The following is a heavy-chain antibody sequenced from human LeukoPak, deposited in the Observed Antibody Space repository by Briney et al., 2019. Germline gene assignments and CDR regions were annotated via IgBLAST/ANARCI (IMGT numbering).Heavy chain of an antibody. D-gene: IGHD2-8*02. V-gene: IGHV3-9*01. J-gene: IGHJ3*02. CDR2: IDWSSDNI. CDR1: GFSFDAYA. Sequence: GRSLRLSCAASGFSFDAYAMHWVRQAPGKGLEWVAGIDWSSDNIGYVDSVKGRFTISRDNAKNSLYLQMNSLRAEDTALYYCAKLLRVGTLREAFDIWGQGTMVTVSS. CDR3: AKLLRVGTLREAFDI.